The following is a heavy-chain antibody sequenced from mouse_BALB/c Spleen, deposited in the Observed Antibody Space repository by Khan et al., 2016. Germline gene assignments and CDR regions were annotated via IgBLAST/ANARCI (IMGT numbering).Heavy chain of an antibody. CDR3: AVLDY. CDR2: IRNKANGYTT. CDR1: GFTFTDYY. Sequence: EVELVESGGGLVQPGGSLRLSCATSGFTFTDYYMSWVRQPPGKALEWLGFIRNKANGYTTEYSASVKGRFTISRDNSQSILYLQMNSLTAEDSATYYCAVLDYWGQGTSVTVSS. J-gene: IGHJ4*01. V-gene: IGHV7-3*02.